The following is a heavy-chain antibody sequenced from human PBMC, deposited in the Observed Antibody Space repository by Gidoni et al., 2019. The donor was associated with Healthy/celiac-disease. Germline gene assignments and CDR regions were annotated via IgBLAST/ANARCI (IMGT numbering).Heavy chain of an antibody. V-gene: IGHV3-66*01. J-gene: IGHJ6*02. CDR3: AREAAYCSGGSCYFPYYYYYGMDV. D-gene: IGHD2-15*01. Sequence: EVQLVESGGGLVQPGGSLRLSCAASGFTVSSNYMRWVRQAPGKGLEWVSVIYSGGSTYYADSVKGRFTISRDNSKNTLYLQMNSLRAEDTAVYYCAREAAYCSGGSCYFPYYYYYGMDVWGQGTTVTVSS. CDR2: IYSGGST. CDR1: GFTVSSNY.